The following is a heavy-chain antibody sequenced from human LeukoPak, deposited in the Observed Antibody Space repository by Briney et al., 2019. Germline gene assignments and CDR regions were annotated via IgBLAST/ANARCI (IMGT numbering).Heavy chain of an antibody. J-gene: IGHJ4*02. CDR2: INPNSGGT. CDR3: AVHPPGMQPPC. D-gene: IGHD3-10*01. V-gene: IGHV1-2*02. CDR1: GYTFTGYY. Sequence: ASVKVSCKASGYTFTGYYMHWVRQAPGQGLEWMGWINPNSGGTNYAQKLQGRVTMTTDTSTSTAYMELRSLRSDDSAVYYCAVHPPGMQPPCWGQGTLVTVSS.